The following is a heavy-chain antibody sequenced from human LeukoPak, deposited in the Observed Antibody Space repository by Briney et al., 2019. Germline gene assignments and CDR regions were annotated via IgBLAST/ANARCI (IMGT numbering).Heavy chain of an antibody. V-gene: IGHV3-73*01. CDR1: GFTFSGSA. Sequence: GSLRLSCAASGFTFSGSAMHWVRQASGKGLEWVGRIRSKANSYATAYAASVKGRFTISRDDSKNTAYLQMNSLKTEDTAVYYCTLPAYCGGDCPSTLVDYWGQGTLVTVSS. CDR2: IRSKANSYAT. CDR3: TLPAYCGGDCPSTLVDY. J-gene: IGHJ4*02. D-gene: IGHD2-21*02.